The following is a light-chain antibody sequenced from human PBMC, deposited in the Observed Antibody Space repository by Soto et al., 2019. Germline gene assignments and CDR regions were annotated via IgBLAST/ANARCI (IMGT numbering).Light chain of an antibody. CDR1: RSIGNY. CDR2: LTS. Sequence: DIQMTPSPSSLSASVVYRVSITFRASRSIGNYLNWYQQKPESAPKLLIYLTSSLQSGVPSRFSGSGSGTDFTLSISSLQPEDFATYYCQKSYSTPYYFGQGTKVAIK. CDR3: QKSYSTPYY. J-gene: IGKJ2*01. V-gene: IGKV1-39*01.